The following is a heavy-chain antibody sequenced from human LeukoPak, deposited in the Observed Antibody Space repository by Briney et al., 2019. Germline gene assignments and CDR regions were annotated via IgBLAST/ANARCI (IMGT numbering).Heavy chain of an antibody. J-gene: IGHJ4*02. V-gene: IGHV4-59*01. CDR1: GGSISSYY. Sequence: SETLSLTCSVSGGSISSYYWSWIRQPPGKGLEWIGNIYSSGSTNYNPSLKSRVTISVDTSKNQFSLKVSSVIATDTAVYYCARARRGLDYWGQGTLVTVSS. CDR2: IYSSGST. CDR3: ARARRGLDY.